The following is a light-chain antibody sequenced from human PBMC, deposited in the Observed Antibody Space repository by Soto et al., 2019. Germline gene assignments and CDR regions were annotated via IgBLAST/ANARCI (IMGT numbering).Light chain of an antibody. J-gene: IGLJ2*01. Sequence: QSALTQPASVSGSPGQSITISCTGTSSDVGDYNYVSWFQHHPGKATKLLIYEVSNRPSGVSNRFSGSKSGNTSSLTISGLQAEDEADYYCNSYTSYTTPHVVFGGGTQLTVL. CDR1: SSDVGDYNY. CDR3: NSYTSYTTPHVV. CDR2: EVS. V-gene: IGLV2-14*01.